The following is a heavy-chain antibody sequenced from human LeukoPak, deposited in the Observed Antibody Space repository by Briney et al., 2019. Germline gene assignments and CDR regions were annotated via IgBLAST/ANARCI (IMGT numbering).Heavy chain of an antibody. V-gene: IGHV4-59*01. CDR2: IYYSGST. D-gene: IGHD1-26*01. J-gene: IGHJ3*02. CDR3: ASSYPLVGATTSGAFDI. CDR1: GGSISSYY. Sequence: SETLSLTCTVSGGSISSYYWSWIRQPPGKGLEWIGYIYYSGSTNYNPSLKSRVTISVDTSKNQFSLKLSSVTAADTAVYYCASSYPLVGATTSGAFDIWGQGTMVTVSS.